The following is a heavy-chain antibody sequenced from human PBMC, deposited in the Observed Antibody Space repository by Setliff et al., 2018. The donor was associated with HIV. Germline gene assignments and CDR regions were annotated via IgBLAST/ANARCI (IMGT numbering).Heavy chain of an antibody. D-gene: IGHD3-9*01. J-gene: IGHJ4*02. V-gene: IGHV1-2*02. CDR3: ARGILRYFDWLLYNDY. Sequence: ASVKVSCKSSGYTFTGYYIHWVRQAPGQGLEWMGWINPNSGGTNNAQKFQGRVIMTRDTSISTAYMELSNLPSDDTAVYYCARGILRYFDWLLYNDYWGQGTPVTVSS. CDR1: GYTFTGYY. CDR2: INPNSGGT.